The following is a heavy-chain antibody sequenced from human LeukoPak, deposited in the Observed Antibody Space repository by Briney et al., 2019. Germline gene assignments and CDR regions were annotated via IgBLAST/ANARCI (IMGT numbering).Heavy chain of an antibody. J-gene: IGHJ4*02. CDR3: ANGPHYQILTGYYKVRSHLDY. Sequence: GGSLRLSCAASGFIFSSYGMHWVRQAPGKGLEWVAFIRFDGTIKHYADSVKGRFTISRDNSKNTLYLQMNSLRAEDTAVYSCANGPHYQILTGYYKVRSHLDYWGQGTLVTVSS. D-gene: IGHD3-9*01. CDR2: IRFDGTIK. V-gene: IGHV3-30*02. CDR1: GFIFSSYG.